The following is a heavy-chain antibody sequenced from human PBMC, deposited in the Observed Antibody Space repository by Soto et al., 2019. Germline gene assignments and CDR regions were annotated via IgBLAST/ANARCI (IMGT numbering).Heavy chain of an antibody. D-gene: IGHD1-26*01. V-gene: IGHV1-69*06. Sequence: QVQLVQSGAEVKKPGSSVKVSCKASGGTFNNYAISWVRQAPGQGLEWMGGIIPLFGTANYAQKFESRVKITADKTTDTAYMELCSLKSADTAVYNCTRFSVEGYSGAKALDYWGQGTLVTVSS. CDR3: TRFSVEGYSGAKALDY. CDR2: IIPLFGTA. J-gene: IGHJ4*02. CDR1: GGTFNNYA.